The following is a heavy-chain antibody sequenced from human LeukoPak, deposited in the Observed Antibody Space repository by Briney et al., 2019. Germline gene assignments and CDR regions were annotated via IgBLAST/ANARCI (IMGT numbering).Heavy chain of an antibody. J-gene: IGHJ4*02. Sequence: GESLQISCKGSGYSFTSYWIGWVRQLPGKGLVWMRIIYTGDSNTRYSSSFQGQVTISADTSISTSYLQWSCLKASDTAMYYCARQEGYSYGFELIDYWGQGTLVTVSS. V-gene: IGHV5-51*01. D-gene: IGHD5-18*01. CDR3: ARQEGYSYGFELIDY. CDR2: IYTGDSNT. CDR1: GYSFTSYW.